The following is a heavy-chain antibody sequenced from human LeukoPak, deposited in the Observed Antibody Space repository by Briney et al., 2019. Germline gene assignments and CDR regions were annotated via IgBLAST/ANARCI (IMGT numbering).Heavy chain of an antibody. CDR3: ARAGLRRKYSGNYYAFDI. Sequence: GGSLRLSCAASGFTFSSYWMTWVRQAPGNGLEWVASINQDGSEKYYVDSVKGRFTISRDNAKKSLYLQMNNLRAEDTAVYYCARAGLRRKYSGNYYAFDIWGQGAMVIVSS. CDR1: GFTFSSYW. D-gene: IGHD1-26*01. CDR2: INQDGSEK. V-gene: IGHV3-7*01. J-gene: IGHJ3*02.